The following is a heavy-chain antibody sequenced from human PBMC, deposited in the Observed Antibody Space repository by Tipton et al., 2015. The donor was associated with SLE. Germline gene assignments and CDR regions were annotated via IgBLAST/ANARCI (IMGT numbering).Heavy chain of an antibody. Sequence: TLSLTCTVSDYSISSGYYWGWIRQPPGKGLEWIGYIYYSGSTNYKPSLKSRVTISVDTSKNQFSLKLSSVTAADTAVYYCASREVSSYYYYYMDVWGKGTTVTVSS. CDR1: DYSISSGYY. D-gene: IGHD2-2*01. V-gene: IGHV4-61*01. CDR2: IYYSGST. CDR3: ASREVSSYYYYYMDV. J-gene: IGHJ6*03.